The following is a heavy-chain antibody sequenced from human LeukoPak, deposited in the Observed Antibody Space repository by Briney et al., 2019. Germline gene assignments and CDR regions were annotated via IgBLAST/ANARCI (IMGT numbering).Heavy chain of an antibody. CDR3: PRGPIQQWLFYGMDV. Sequence: PGGSLRLSCTASGFTFGDHAMSWVRQAPGKGLEWVGFIRSKAYGGTTEHAASVKGRFTISRDDSKSIAYLQMNSLKTEDTAVYYCPRGPIQQWLFYGMDVWGQGTTVIVSS. V-gene: IGHV3-49*04. J-gene: IGHJ6*02. CDR2: IRSKAYGGTT. D-gene: IGHD5-18*01. CDR1: GFTFGDHA.